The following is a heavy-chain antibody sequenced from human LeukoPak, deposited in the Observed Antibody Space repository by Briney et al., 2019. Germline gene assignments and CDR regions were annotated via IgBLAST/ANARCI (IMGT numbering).Heavy chain of an antibody. Sequence: ASVKVSCKASGFTFTAYDITWVRQAPGQGLEWMGWISAYNGNTNYAQKLQGRVTVTTDTSTSTAYMQLRSLRSDDTAVYYCATDLSDYDILTGYFDLDYWGQGTLVTVSS. D-gene: IGHD3-9*01. J-gene: IGHJ4*02. V-gene: IGHV1-18*01. CDR3: ATDLSDYDILTGYFDLDY. CDR1: GFTFTAYD. CDR2: ISAYNGNT.